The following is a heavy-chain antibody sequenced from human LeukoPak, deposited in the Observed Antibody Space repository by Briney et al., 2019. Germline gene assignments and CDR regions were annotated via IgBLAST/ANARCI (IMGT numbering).Heavy chain of an antibody. CDR3: ARVGNMAMVMYYFDY. D-gene: IGHD5-18*01. CDR1: GGSISSYY. V-gene: IGHV4-59*01. CDR2: IYYSGST. J-gene: IGHJ4*02. Sequence: PSETLSLTCTVSGGSISSYYWSWIRQPPGKGLEWIGYIYYSGSTNYNPSLKSRVTISVDTSKNQFSLKLSSVTAADTAVYYCARVGNMAMVMYYFDYWGQGTLVTVSS.